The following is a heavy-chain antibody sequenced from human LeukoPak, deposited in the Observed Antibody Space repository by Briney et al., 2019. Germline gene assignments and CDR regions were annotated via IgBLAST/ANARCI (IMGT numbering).Heavy chain of an antibody. Sequence: SETLSLTCAVYGGSFSGYYWSWIRQPPGKGLEWIGEINHSGSTYYNPSLKSRVTISVDTSKNQFSLKLSSVTAADTAVYYCASALRSKYYYYYMDVWGKGTTVTVSS. CDR3: ASALRSKYYYYYMDV. CDR2: INHSGST. J-gene: IGHJ6*03. CDR1: GGSFSGYY. V-gene: IGHV4-34*01.